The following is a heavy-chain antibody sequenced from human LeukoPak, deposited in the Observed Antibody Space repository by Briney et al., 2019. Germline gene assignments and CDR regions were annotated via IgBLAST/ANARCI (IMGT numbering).Heavy chain of an antibody. V-gene: IGHV4-39*07. CDR2: IYYSGST. D-gene: IGHD6-25*01. CDR1: GGSISSSSYY. Sequence: SETLSLTCTVSGGSISSSSYYWGWIRQPPGKGLEWIGSIYYSGSTYYNPSLKSRVTISVDTSKNQFSLKLSSVTAADTAVYYCARAGTRGHYYMDVWGKGTTVTVSS. J-gene: IGHJ6*03. CDR3: ARAGTRGHYYMDV.